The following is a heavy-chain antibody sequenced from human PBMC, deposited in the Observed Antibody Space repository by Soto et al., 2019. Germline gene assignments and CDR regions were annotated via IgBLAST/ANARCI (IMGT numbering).Heavy chain of an antibody. CDR1: GYTFTGYY. CDR2: INPNSGGT. D-gene: IGHD5-12*01. J-gene: IGHJ1*01. V-gene: IGHV1-2*02. CDR3: ARVERYSGYDSYFQH. Sequence: ASVKVSCKASGYTFTGYYMHWVRQAPGQGLEWMGWINPNSGGTNYAQKFQGRVTMTRDTSISTAYMELSRLRSDDTAVYYCARVERYSGYDSYFQHWGQGTLVTVSS.